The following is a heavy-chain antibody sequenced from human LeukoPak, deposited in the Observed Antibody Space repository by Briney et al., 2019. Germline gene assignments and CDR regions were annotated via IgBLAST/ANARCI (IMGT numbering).Heavy chain of an antibody. Sequence: GGSLRLSCAASGSTFSSYVMSWVRQAPGKGLEWVSGISGSGGSTYYADSVTGRFTISRDNSKNTLYLQMNSLRAEDTAVYYCARRYCSGGSCYVDYWGQGTLVTVSS. CDR3: ARRYCSGGSCYVDY. CDR1: GSTFSSYV. V-gene: IGHV3-23*01. CDR2: ISGSGGST. D-gene: IGHD2-15*01. J-gene: IGHJ4*02.